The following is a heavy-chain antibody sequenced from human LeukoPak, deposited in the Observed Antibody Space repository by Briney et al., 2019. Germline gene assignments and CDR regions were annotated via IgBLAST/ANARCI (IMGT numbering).Heavy chain of an antibody. CDR2: INHSGST. J-gene: IGHJ6*02. CDR1: GGSFSGYY. V-gene: IGHV4-34*01. Sequence: SETLSLTCAVYGGSFSGYYWSWIRQPPGKGLEWIGEINHSGSTNYNPSLKSRVTISVDTSKNQFSLKLSSVTAADTAVYYCARGEGRQHRLRNGMDVWGQGTTVTVSS. CDR3: ARGEGRQHRLRNGMDV. D-gene: IGHD1-1*01.